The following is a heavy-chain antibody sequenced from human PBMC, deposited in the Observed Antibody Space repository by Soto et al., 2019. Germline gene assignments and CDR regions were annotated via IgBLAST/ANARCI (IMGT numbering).Heavy chain of an antibody. Sequence: SETLSLTCTVSGGSISSYYWSWIRQPPGKVLELIGYIYYSGSTNYNPSLKSRVTISVDTSKNQFSLKLSSVTAADTAVYYCARGIAAAGDYYYYMDVWGKGTTVTVSS. CDR2: IYYSGST. CDR1: GGSISSYY. CDR3: ARGIAAAGDYYYYMDV. J-gene: IGHJ6*03. V-gene: IGHV4-59*08. D-gene: IGHD6-13*01.